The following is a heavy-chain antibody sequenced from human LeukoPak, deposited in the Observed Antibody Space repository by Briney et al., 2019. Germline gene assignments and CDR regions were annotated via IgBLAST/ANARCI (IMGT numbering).Heavy chain of an antibody. CDR3: AREEALGSGSFDY. CDR1: GGSISRYY. V-gene: IGHV4-59*01. CDR2: ISYTGST. J-gene: IGHJ4*02. Sequence: SETLSLTCTVSGGSISRYYWSWIRQPPGKGLEWIGYISYTGSTTYNPSLKSRVTISVDTSKNQFSLKLGSVTAADTAVYYCAREEALGSGSFDYWGQGTLVTVSS. D-gene: IGHD1-26*01.